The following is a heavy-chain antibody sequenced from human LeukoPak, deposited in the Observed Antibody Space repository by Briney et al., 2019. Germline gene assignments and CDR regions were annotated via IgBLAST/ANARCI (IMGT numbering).Heavy chain of an antibody. J-gene: IGHJ4*02. CDR2: ISVSGAT. CDR1: GFTFSNYA. D-gene: IGHD7-27*01. CDR3: AKDLNWGGR. Sequence: PGGSLRLSCAASGFTFSNYAIHWVRQAPGKGLEWVSGISVSGATDYADSVKGRFTISRDNSKNTLYLQINSLRAEDTAIYFCAKDLNWGGRWGQGTLVTVSS. V-gene: IGHV3-23*01.